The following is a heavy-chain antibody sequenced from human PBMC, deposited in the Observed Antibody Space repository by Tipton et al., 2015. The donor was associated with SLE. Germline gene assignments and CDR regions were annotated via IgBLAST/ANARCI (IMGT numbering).Heavy chain of an antibody. J-gene: IGHJ4*02. CDR1: GGSISSSSYY. Sequence: LSLTCTVSGGSISSSSYYWGWIRQPPGKGLEWIGSIYYSGSTYYNPSLKSRVTISVDTSKNQFSLKLSSVTAADTAVYYCARVGVFGVSECYFDYWGQGTLVTVSS. CDR2: IYYSGST. V-gene: IGHV4-39*07. CDR3: ARVGVFGVSECYFDY. D-gene: IGHD3-3*01.